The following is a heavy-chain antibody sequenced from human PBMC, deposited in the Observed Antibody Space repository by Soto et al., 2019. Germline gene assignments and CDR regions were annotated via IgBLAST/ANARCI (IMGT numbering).Heavy chain of an antibody. V-gene: IGHV1-69*13. J-gene: IGHJ3*02. CDR1: GGTFSSYA. CDR2: IVPIVDTS. CDR3: ARVRCSGGSCYFPAFDI. Sequence: GASVKVSCKTSGGTFSSYAISWVRQAPGQGLEWMGGIVPIVDTSTYAQKFQGRVTITADESTSTVYMELSSLRSEDTAVYYCARVRCSGGSCYFPAFDIWGQGTMVTVSS. D-gene: IGHD2-15*01.